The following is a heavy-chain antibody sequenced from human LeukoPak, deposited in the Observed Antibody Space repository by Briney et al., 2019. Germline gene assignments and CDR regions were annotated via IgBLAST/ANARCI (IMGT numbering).Heavy chain of an antibody. J-gene: IGHJ6*03. V-gene: IGHV1-18*01. CDR1: GYTFNSYG. CDR2: ISAYNGNT. CDR3: ARDKWELLSYYYMDV. Sequence: ASVRVSCKASGYTFNSYGINWVRQAPGQGLEWMGWISAYNGNTNYAQKLQGRVTMTTDTSTSTAYMELRSLRSDDTAVYYCARDKWELLSYYYMDVWGKGTTVTVSS. D-gene: IGHD1-26*01.